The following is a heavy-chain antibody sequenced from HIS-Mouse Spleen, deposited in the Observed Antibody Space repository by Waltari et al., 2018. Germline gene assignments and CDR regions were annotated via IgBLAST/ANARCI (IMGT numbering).Heavy chain of an antibody. CDR1: GGSISSSSYY. J-gene: IGHJ2*01. Sequence: QLQLQESGPGLVKPSETLSLTCTVSGGSISSSSYYWGWSRQPPGKGLEWIGSIYYRGRTYYNPSLKSRVTISVDTSKNQFSLKLSSVTAADTAVYYCAGEIPYSSSWYDWYFDLWGRGTLVTVSS. CDR2: IYYRGRT. CDR3: AGEIPYSSSWYDWYFDL. D-gene: IGHD6-13*01. V-gene: IGHV4-39*07.